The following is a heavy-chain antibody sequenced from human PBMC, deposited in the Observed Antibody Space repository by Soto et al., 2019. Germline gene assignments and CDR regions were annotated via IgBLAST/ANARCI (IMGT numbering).Heavy chain of an antibody. CDR2: ILYTGST. D-gene: IGHD2-21*01. CDR1: GGSISKSNYF. J-gene: IGHJ4*02. Sequence: SETLSLTCTVSGGSISKSNYFWGCIRQPPGKGLEWIGSILYTGSTTYNSSLQSRVTISVDTSKNQFSLKLTSVTAADTAVYFCARLGWGDGDSDYWGQGTLVTVSS. V-gene: IGHV4-39*01. CDR3: ARLGWGDGDSDY.